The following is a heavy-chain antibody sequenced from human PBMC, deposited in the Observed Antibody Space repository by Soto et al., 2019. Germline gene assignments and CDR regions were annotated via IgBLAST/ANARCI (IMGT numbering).Heavy chain of an antibody. D-gene: IGHD6-13*01. J-gene: IGHJ4*02. CDR2: ISHSGRT. Sequence: QVQLQQWGAGLLKPSETLSLTCAVNGGSFTGYYGAWIRQSPGKGLEWIGEISHSGRTNYNPSLKSRGRLTVDTSTHQVSLKVSYVTAADTGMYYCARNGGSTWYYLDSGGQGTVVTVSS. CDR1: GGSFTGYY. V-gene: IGHV4-34*01. CDR3: ARNGGSTWYYLDS.